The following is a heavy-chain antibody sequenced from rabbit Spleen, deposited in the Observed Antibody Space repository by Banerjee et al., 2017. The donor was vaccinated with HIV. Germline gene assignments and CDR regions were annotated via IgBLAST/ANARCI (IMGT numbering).Heavy chain of an antibody. Sequence: QEQLVESGGGLVQPGASLTLTCTASGFSFSSGYDMCWVRQAPGKGLEWIGYIDPIFGSTVYASWVNGRFTISRENTQNTLYLQLNSLTVADTATYFCVRDYDDYGDGFGLWGPGTLVTVS. CDR3: VRDYDDYGDGFGL. CDR2: IDPIFGST. J-gene: IGHJ4*01. CDR1: GFSFSSGYD. V-gene: IGHV1S43*01. D-gene: IGHD2-1*01.